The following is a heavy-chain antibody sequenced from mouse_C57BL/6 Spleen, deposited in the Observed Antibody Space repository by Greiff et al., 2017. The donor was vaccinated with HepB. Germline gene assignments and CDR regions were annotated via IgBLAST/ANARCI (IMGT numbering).Heavy chain of an antibody. CDR3: ARFEDYWFAY. CDR2: INPNNGGT. V-gene: IGHV1-18*01. J-gene: IGHJ3*01. D-gene: IGHD2-4*01. Sequence: EVKLMESGPELVKPGASVKIPCKASGYTFTDYNMDWVKQSHGKSLEWIGDINPNNGGTIYNQKFKGKATLTVDKSSSTAYMELRSLTSEDTAVYYCARFEDYWFAYWGQGTLVTVSA. CDR1: GYTFTDYN.